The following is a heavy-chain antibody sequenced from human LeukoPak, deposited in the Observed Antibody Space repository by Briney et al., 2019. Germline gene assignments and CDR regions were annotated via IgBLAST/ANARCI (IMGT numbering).Heavy chain of an antibody. CDR2: ISDTGGGT. Sequence: GESLRLSCAASGFSFSSYAMSWVRQAPGKGLEWVSGISDTGGGTYYADSVKGRYTISRDNSKNTLYVEMNSLRAEDTAIYYCAITYGSGAYNLNYWGQGTLVTVSS. J-gene: IGHJ4*02. D-gene: IGHD3-10*01. V-gene: IGHV3-23*01. CDR3: AITYGSGAYNLNY. CDR1: GFSFSSYA.